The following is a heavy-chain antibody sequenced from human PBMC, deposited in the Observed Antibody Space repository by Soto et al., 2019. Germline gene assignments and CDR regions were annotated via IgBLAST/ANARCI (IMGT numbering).Heavy chain of an antibody. Sequence: RASVKVSCKASGYTFTSYDIDWMRQATGQGLEWMGWMNPNSGNTGYAQKFQGRVTMTRNTSISTAYMELSSLRSEDTAVYYCARAHYYDSSGYYPNFDYWGQGTLVTVSS. CDR3: ARAHYYDSSGYYPNFDY. D-gene: IGHD3-22*01. CDR1: GYTFTSYD. J-gene: IGHJ4*02. CDR2: MNPNSGNT. V-gene: IGHV1-8*01.